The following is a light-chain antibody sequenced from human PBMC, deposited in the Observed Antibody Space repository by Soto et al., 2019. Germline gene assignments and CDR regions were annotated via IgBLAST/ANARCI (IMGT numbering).Light chain of an antibody. CDR3: QQYNSYPLT. CDR2: KAS. Sequence: DIQMTQSPSTLSASVGDRITITCRASQSINSWLAWYQQKPGKAPKLLIYKASTLESGVPSRFSGSGSGTKFTLTISSLQPDDLATYYCQQYNSYPLTFGGGTKVEIK. V-gene: IGKV1-5*03. J-gene: IGKJ4*01. CDR1: QSINSW.